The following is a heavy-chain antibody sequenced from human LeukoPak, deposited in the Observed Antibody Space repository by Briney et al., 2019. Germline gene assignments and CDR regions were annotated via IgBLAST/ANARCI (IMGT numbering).Heavy chain of an antibody. D-gene: IGHD3-22*01. J-gene: IGHJ4*02. CDR3: AKDGGYYYDSSGYYPGY. V-gene: IGHV3-23*01. Sequence: PGGSLRLSCAASGFTFSSYAMSWVRQAPGKGLEWVSGISGSGGSTYYADSVKGRFTISRDNSKNTLYLQMNNLRAEDTAVYYCAKDGGYYYDSSGYYPGYWGQGTLVTVSS. CDR1: GFTFSSYA. CDR2: ISGSGGST.